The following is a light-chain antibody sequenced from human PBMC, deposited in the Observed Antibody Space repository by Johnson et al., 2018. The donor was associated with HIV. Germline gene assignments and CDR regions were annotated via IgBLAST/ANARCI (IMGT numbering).Light chain of an antibody. CDR2: EDN. V-gene: IGLV1-51*02. J-gene: IGLJ1*01. CDR1: SSNIENYF. CDR3: GVWDASLSPHYV. Sequence: QSVLTQPPSLSAAPGQRVSISCSGNSSNIENYFVSWYQQLPGAAPRLLIYEDNKRPSGIPDRFSGSKSGASATLGITGLQTGDEADYYCGVWDASLSPHYVFGTGTTVTVL.